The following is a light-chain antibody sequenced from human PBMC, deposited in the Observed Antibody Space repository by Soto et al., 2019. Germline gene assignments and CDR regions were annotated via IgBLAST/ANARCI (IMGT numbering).Light chain of an antibody. V-gene: IGKV3-20*01. Sequence: EIVLTQAPGTLSLSPGESATLSCRASQRVSSSYLAWYQQKPGQAPRLLIYCASSWATGIPARFSGSGSGTDFTLTISRLEPEDFAVYYCQQYGSSPRVTFGQGTRLEIK. CDR1: QRVSSSY. CDR2: CAS. J-gene: IGKJ5*01. CDR3: QQYGSSPRVT.